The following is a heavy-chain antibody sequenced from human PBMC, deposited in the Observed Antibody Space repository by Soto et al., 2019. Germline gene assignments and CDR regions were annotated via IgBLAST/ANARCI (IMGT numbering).Heavy chain of an antibody. CDR2: IHYSGST. CDR3: ARHEGNGKVLPLDY. Sequence: PSETLSLTCTVSGDSIGTTHSYWAWIRQSPGKGLEWIGNIHYSGSTYYMPSLRSRVTLSVDTSKNQFSLRLTSVTAEDTAVYYCARHEGNGKVLPLDYWGQGILVTVSS. J-gene: IGHJ4*02. V-gene: IGHV4-39*01. CDR1: GDSIGTTHSY. D-gene: IGHD2-8*01.